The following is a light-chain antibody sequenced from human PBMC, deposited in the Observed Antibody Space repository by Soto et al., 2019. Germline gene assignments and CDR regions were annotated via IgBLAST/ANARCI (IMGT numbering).Light chain of an antibody. CDR2: GTT. J-gene: IGLJ1*01. CDR1: SSNIGAGYD. Sequence: QSVLTQPPSVSGAPGQRVTNSCTGSSSNIGAGYDVHWYQQLPGTAPKLVIYGTTNRPSGVPDRFSGSKSGTSASLAITGLQAEDEADYYCQSYDGTLSGSYVFGIGTKLTVL. CDR3: QSYDGTLSGSYV. V-gene: IGLV1-40*01.